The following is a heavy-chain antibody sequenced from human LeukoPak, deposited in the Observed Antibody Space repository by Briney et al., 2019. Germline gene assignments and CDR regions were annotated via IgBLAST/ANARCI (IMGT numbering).Heavy chain of an antibody. V-gene: IGHV4-34*01. D-gene: IGHD3-22*01. CDR2: INHSGST. Sequence: SETLSLTCAVYGGSFSGYYWSWIRQPPGKGLEWIGEINHSGSTNYNPSLKSRVTISVDTSKNQFSLKLSSVTAADTAVYYCARVADDSSGYYRHWGQGTLVTVSS. J-gene: IGHJ4*02. CDR3: ARVADDSSGYYRH. CDR1: GGSFSGYY.